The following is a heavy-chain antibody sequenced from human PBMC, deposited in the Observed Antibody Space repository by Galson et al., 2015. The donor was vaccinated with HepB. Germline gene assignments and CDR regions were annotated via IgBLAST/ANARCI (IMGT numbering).Heavy chain of an antibody. CDR1: GFTFSSYW. Sequence: SLRLSCAASGFTFSSYWMHWVRQAPGKGLVWVSRINSDGSSTSYADSVKGRFTISRDNAKNTLYLQMNSLRAEDTAVYYCARDQGRKDPRDKRFDYWGQGTLVTVSS. J-gene: IGHJ4*02. D-gene: IGHD1-1*01. CDR2: INSDGSST. V-gene: IGHV3-74*01. CDR3: ARDQGRKDPRDKRFDY.